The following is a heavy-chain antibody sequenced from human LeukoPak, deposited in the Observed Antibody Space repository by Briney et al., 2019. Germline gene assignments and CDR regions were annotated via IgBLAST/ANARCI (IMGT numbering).Heavy chain of an antibody. J-gene: IGHJ2*01. CDR1: GGTFSSYA. V-gene: IGHV1-69*06. CDR2: IIPIFGTA. Sequence: SVKVSCKASGGTFSSYAISWVRQAPGQGLEWMGGIIPIFGTANYAQKFQGRVTITADKSTSTVYMELSSLRSEDTAVYYCARQSGIGDYDILTGYYNWCFDLWGRGTLVTVSS. CDR3: ARQSGIGDYDILTGYYNWCFDL. D-gene: IGHD3-9*01.